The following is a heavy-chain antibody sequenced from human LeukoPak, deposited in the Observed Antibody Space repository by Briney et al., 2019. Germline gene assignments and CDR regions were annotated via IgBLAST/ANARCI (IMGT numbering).Heavy chain of an antibody. Sequence: SETLSLTCTVSGGSISTSNYYWSWVRQPPGKGLEWIGFVYYTGSTNYSPSLKSRVTISVDTSKNQFSLKLRSVTAADTAVYYCARISSSNWYNERGAFDVWGQGTMVTVSS. CDR1: GGSISTSNYY. D-gene: IGHD6-13*01. V-gene: IGHV4-61*01. J-gene: IGHJ3*01. CDR2: VYYTGST. CDR3: ARISSSNWYNERGAFDV.